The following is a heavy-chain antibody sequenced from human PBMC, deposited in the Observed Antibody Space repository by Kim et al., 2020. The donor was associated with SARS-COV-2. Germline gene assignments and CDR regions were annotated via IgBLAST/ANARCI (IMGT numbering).Heavy chain of an antibody. V-gene: IGHV3-15*01. CDR3: TTGSGSYGYDY. D-gene: IGHD1-26*01. Sequence: DYAAPVKGRFTISRDDSKNTLYLQMNSLKTEDTAVYYCTTGSGSYGYDYWGQGTLVTVSS. J-gene: IGHJ4*02.